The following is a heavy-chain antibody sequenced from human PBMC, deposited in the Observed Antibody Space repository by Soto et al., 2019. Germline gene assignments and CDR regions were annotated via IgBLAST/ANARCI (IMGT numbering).Heavy chain of an antibody. CDR2: MNPNSGNT. Sequence: ASVKVSCKASGYTFTSYDINWVRQATGRGLEWMGWMNPNSGNTGYAQKFQGRVTMTRNTSISTAYMELSSLRSEDTAVYYCARGLTYYDFWSGYYSSTPDAFDIWGQGTMVTVSS. J-gene: IGHJ3*02. D-gene: IGHD3-3*01. CDR3: ARGLTYYDFWSGYYSSTPDAFDI. V-gene: IGHV1-8*01. CDR1: GYTFTSYD.